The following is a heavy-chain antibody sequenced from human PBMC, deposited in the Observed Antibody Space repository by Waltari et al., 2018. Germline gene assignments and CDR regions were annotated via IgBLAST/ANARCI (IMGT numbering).Heavy chain of an antibody. CDR2: TYYRSKWSN. D-gene: IGHD6-13*01. Sequence: QVQLQQSGPGLVPPSQTLSLTCAVSGASVPVTRAAAWNWIRQSPSRGLEWLGRTYYRSKWSNEYAVSVRSRITINPDTSKNQFSLHLNSVTPEDTAVYYCARGSSSSFDSWGQGILVTVSS. CDR1: GASVPVTRAAA. J-gene: IGHJ4*02. CDR3: ARGSSSSFDS. V-gene: IGHV6-1*01.